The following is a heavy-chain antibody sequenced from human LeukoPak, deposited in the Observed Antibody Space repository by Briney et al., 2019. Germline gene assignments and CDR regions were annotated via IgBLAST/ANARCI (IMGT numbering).Heavy chain of an antibody. V-gene: IGHV3-66*01. CDR1: GFTVSSNY. CDR2: IYSGGSA. J-gene: IGHJ3*02. Sequence: GGSLRLSCAASGFTVSSNYMSWVRQAPGKGLEWVSVIYSGGSAYYADSVKGRFTISRDNSKNTLYLQMNSLTAEDTAVYYCTRDRGGDDYRGHTASEIWGQGTMVTVSS. CDR3: TRDRGGDDYRGHTASEI. D-gene: IGHD5-24*01.